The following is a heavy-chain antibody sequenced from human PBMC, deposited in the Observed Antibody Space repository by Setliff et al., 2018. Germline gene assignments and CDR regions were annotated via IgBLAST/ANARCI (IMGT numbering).Heavy chain of an antibody. D-gene: IGHD1-26*01. J-gene: IGHJ3*01. V-gene: IGHV4-30-4*08. Sequence: PSETLSLTCTVSGDSISSGDYFWSWIRQPPGKGLEWIAYIYHSGSAYYNPSLKSRVTMSVDTSKNRFSLHLTSVTAADTAGYYCAREVGTSTSSNAFDVWGQGMMVTVS. CDR3: AREVGTSTSSNAFDV. CDR1: GDSISSGDYF. CDR2: IYHSGSA.